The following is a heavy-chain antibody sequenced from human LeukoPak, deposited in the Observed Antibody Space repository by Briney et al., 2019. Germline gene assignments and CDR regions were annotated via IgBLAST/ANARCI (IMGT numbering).Heavy chain of an antibody. Sequence: SETLSLTCTVSGGSISPYYWSWIRQPPGKGLEWIGYIQYSGSTSYNPSLKSRVTISVDTSKNQFSLKLGSVTAADSAVYSCARYGGTYFDTWGQGTMVTVSS. CDR1: GGSISPYY. CDR2: IQYSGST. CDR3: ARYGGTYFDT. V-gene: IGHV4-59*08. J-gene: IGHJ3*02. D-gene: IGHD3-10*01.